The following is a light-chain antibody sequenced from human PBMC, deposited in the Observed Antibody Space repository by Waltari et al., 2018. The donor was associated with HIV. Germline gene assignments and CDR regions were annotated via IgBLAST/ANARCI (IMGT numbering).Light chain of an antibody. CDR3: GTWDSGLSVGQV. CDR2: DYN. CDR1: SSNIGNNY. Sequence: QSVLTQPPSVSAAPGQKVTISCAGSSSNIGNNYVSWYQQHPRKAPTLLIYDYNKRPSGIRDRFSGSRSGTSATLTITGLQAGDEADYYFGTWDSGLSVGQVFGGGTKLTVL. J-gene: IGLJ2*01. V-gene: IGLV1-51*01.